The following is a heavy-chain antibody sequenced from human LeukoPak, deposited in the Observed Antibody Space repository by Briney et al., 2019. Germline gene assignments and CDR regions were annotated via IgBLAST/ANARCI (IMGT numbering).Heavy chain of an antibody. Sequence: SETLSLTCTVSGGSISSSSYYWGWIRQPPGKGLEWIGSIYYSGSTYYNPSLKSRVTISVDTSKNQFSLKLSSVTAADTAVYYCASPICCSSTSCYPRFDYWGQGTLVTVSS. J-gene: IGHJ4*02. CDR2: IYYSGST. D-gene: IGHD2-2*01. CDR1: GGSISSSSYY. V-gene: IGHV4-39*01. CDR3: ASPICCSSTSCYPRFDY.